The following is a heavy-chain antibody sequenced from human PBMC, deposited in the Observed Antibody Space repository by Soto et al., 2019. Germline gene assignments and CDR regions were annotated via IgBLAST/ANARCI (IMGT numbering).Heavy chain of an antibody. Sequence: EVQLLESGGGLVQRGGSLRLSCAASGFTFSSYAMSWVRQARGKGLEWVSAISGSGGSTYYADSVKGRFTISRDNSQNTLYPQMNSLRAEDTAVYYCAKDGYYDILTADFSLYDAFDIWGQGTMVTVSS. CDR2: ISGSGGST. D-gene: IGHD3-9*01. V-gene: IGHV3-23*01. J-gene: IGHJ3*02. CDR3: AKDGYYDILTADFSLYDAFDI. CDR1: GFTFSSYA.